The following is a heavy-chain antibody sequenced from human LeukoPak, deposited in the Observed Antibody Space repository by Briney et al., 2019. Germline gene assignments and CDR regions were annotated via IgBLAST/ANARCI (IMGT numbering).Heavy chain of an antibody. J-gene: IGHJ4*02. CDR1: GDTFSRYA. CDR2: IIPSLDIP. D-gene: IGHD1-26*01. V-gene: IGHV1-69*04. Sequence: ASVKVSCKASGDTFSRYAISWVRQAPGQGLEWMGRIIPSLDIPNYPQKFQGRVTITSDKSTSTAYMEVRSLESEDTAVYYCARSVGGATTPRFDYWGQGTLVTVSS. CDR3: ARSVGGATTPRFDY.